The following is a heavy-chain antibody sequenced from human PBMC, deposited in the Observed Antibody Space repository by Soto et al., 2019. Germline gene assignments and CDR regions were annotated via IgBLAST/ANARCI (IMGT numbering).Heavy chain of an antibody. CDR2: ISGSGGST. Sequence: EVQLLASGGGLVQPGGSLRLTCAASGFTFSSYAMSWVRQAPGKGLERVSAISGSGGSTYYADSVKGRFTISRDNSKNTLYLQMNSLRAEDTAVYYCAKPYSSGYYWWDYWGQGTLVTVSS. D-gene: IGHD3-22*01. V-gene: IGHV3-23*01. CDR1: GFTFSSYA. J-gene: IGHJ4*02. CDR3: AKPYSSGYYWWDY.